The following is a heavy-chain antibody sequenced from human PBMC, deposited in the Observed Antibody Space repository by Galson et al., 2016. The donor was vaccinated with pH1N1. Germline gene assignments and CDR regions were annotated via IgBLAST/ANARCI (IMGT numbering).Heavy chain of an antibody. J-gene: IGHJ3*02. CDR1: GFTFDDYA. D-gene: IGHD2/OR15-2a*01. V-gene: IGHV3-9*01. CDR2: ISWNSGSI. Sequence: SLRLSCAASGFTFDDYAMHWVRQAPGKGLEWVSGISWNSGSIGHADSVKGRFTISRDNAKNSLYLQMNSLRAEDTALYYCAKVTSFLWGAFDIWGQGTMVTVSS. CDR3: AKVTSFLWGAFDI.